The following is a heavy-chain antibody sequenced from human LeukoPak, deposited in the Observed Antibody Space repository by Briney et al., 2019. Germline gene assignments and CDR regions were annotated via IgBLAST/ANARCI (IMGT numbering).Heavy chain of an antibody. V-gene: IGHV3-7*01. Sequence: GGSLRLSCEASGFTFSSFWMTGVRQAPGKGLEWVANIKQDGSEIYYVDSVKGRFTISRDNAKNTLFLQINSLRAEDTAVYYCAREILAPGKTHDYWGQGTLVTVSS. CDR2: IKQDGSEI. CDR1: GFTFSSFW. J-gene: IGHJ4*02. CDR3: AREILAPGKTHDY.